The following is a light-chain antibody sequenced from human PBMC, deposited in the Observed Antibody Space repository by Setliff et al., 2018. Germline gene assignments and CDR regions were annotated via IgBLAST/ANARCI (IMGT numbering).Light chain of an antibody. J-gene: IGLJ2*01. V-gene: IGLV8-61*01. CDR2: STN. CDR1: SGSVSTTYY. Sequence: VVTQEPSFSVSPGGTVTLTCGLSSGSVSTTYYPSWYQQTPGQAPRTLIYSTNTRSSGVPDRFSGSILGNKAALTITGAQADDESDYYCVLYMGSGISVFGGGTK. CDR3: VLYMGSGISV.